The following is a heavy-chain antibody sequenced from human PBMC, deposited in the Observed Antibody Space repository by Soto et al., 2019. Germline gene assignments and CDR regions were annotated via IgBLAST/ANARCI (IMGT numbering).Heavy chain of an antibody. Sequence: QVQLVQSGAEVKKPGASVKVSCKASGYTFTSHDIIWVRQAAGHGLEYMGWMNPISEMSKTTYLPYFRDSVIMTRDTSLETAYLELSDLRSDDTAVYYCARGGTAYYDFWNTPRGDWLDLWGQGTLVTVSS. CDR1: GYTFTSHD. D-gene: IGHD3-3*01. V-gene: IGHV1-8*01. CDR3: ARGGTAYYDFWNTPRGDWLDL. J-gene: IGHJ5*02. CDR2: MNPISEMSKT.